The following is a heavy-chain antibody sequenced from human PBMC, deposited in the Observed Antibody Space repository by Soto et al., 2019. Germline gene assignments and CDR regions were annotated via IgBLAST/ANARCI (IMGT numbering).Heavy chain of an antibody. Sequence: GESLKISCQGSGYTFTAYWIGWVRQMPGKGLEWMGIIYPGDSDTRYSPSFQGQVTISVDKSISTAYLQWSSLKASDTAMYYCARLTTQYYFDNWGQGTLVTVS. J-gene: IGHJ4*02. CDR2: IYPGDSDT. V-gene: IGHV5-51*01. CDR1: GYTFTAYW. CDR3: ARLTTQYYFDN. D-gene: IGHD4-4*01.